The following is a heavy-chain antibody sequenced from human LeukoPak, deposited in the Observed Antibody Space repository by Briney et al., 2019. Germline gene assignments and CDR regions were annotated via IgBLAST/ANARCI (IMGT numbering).Heavy chain of an antibody. J-gene: IGHJ3*02. CDR2: IRYDGSNK. V-gene: IGHV3-30*02. CDR3: AKDDPVRSAFDI. Sequence: PGGSLRLSCAASGFTFSSYGMHWVRQAPGKGLEWVAFIRYDGSNKYYADSEKGRFTISRDNSKNTLYLQMNSLRAEDTAVYYCAKDDPVRSAFDIWGQGTMVTVSS. CDR1: GFTFSSYG.